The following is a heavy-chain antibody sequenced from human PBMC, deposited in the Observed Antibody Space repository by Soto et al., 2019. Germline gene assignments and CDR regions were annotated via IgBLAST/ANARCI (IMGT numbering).Heavy chain of an antibody. V-gene: IGHV1-8*01. CDR1: GYTFTSFD. Sequence: ASVKVSCKASGYTFTSFDINWVRQATGQGLEWMGWMNPNSGHTGYAQKFQGRVTMTRDTSISTAYMELSSLRYEDTAVYYCTRGRNSGDGYNGGGYWGQGTLVTVSS. CDR3: TRGRNSGDGYNGGGY. D-gene: IGHD1-1*01. CDR2: MNPNSGHT. J-gene: IGHJ4*02.